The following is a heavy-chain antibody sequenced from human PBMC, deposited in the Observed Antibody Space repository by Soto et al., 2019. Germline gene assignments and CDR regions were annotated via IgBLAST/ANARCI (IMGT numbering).Heavy chain of an antibody. CDR3: AKVLCAERVSGSPLDY. V-gene: IGHV3-30*18. CDR1: GFSFSSYA. Sequence: QVQLVESGGGVVQPGGSLRVSCAASGFSFSSYAMHWVRQAPGKGLERVAGISYDGSDKHYADSVKGRFAISRDNSKITLYLQMNSLRAEDTAVYHCAKVLCAERVSGSPLDYWGQGTVVSVSS. D-gene: IGHD6-19*01. J-gene: IGHJ4*02. CDR2: ISYDGSDK.